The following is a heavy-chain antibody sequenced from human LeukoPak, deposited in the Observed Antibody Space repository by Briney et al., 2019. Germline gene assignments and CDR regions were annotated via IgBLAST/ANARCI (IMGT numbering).Heavy chain of an antibody. D-gene: IGHD3-3*01. CDR2: IYTSGST. V-gene: IGHV4-4*09. J-gene: IGHJ6*03. Sequence: PSETLSLTCTVSGGSISSYYWSWIRQPPGKGLEWIGYIYTSGSTNYNPSLKSRVTISVDTSKNQFSLKLSSVTAADTAVYYCARHTPETKYYDFWSGYYPPVYYYYYYMDVWGKGTPVTVSS. CDR3: ARHTPETKYYDFWSGYYPPVYYYYYYMDV. CDR1: GGSISSYY.